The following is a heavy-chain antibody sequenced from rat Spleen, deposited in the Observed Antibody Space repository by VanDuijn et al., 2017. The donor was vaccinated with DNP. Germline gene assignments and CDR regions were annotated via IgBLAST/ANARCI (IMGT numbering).Heavy chain of an antibody. Sequence: EVQLVESGGGLVQPGGSLKLSCVASGFTFSYYWMGWVRQAPGKGLEWIGEINERSTIMNYAPSLRDKISFSRDNAQSTLYLQMTDLGSEDTGIYYCVTRGDPYDNWFAYWGRVTLVTVSS. CDR1: GFTFSYYW. CDR2: INERSTIM. CDR3: VTRGDPYDNWFAY. D-gene: IGHD4-2*01. J-gene: IGHJ3*01. V-gene: IGHV4-2*01.